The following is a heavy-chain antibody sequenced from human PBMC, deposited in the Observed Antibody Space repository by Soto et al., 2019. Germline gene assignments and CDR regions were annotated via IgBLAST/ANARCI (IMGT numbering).Heavy chain of an antibody. V-gene: IGHV1-46*03. Sequence: QVQLVQSGAEVQKPGASVKVSCKASGYTVTNYYVHWVRHAPGQGLEWMGTINTSGGSTTYTQKFQGRVTMTRDTSTSTVYMELSRLRSEDTAVYYCAREDGSPPYCDYWGQGTLVTVSS. J-gene: IGHJ4*02. D-gene: IGHD1-26*01. CDR2: INTSGGST. CDR3: AREDGSPPYCDY. CDR1: GYTVTNYY.